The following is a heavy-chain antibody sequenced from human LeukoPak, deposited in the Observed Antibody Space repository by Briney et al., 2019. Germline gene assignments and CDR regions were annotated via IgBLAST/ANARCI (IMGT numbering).Heavy chain of an antibody. D-gene: IGHD1/OR15-1a*01. V-gene: IGHV4-59*01. CDR2: IYYSGST. CDR1: GGSISSYY. J-gene: IGHJ6*04. Sequence: KSSETLSLTCTVSGGSISSYYWSWIRQPPGKGLEWIGYIYYSGSTNYNPSLKSRVTISVDTSKNQFSLKLSSVTAADAAVYYCARDPTNSYYYYGMDVWGKGTTVTVSS. CDR3: ARDPTNSYYYYGMDV.